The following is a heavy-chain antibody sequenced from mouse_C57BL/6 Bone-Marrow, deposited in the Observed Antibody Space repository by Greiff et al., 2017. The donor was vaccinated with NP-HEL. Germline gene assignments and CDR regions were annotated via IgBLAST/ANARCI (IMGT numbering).Heavy chain of an antibody. V-gene: IGHV1-69*01. J-gene: IGHJ4*01. CDR2: IDPSDSYT. Sequence: QVQLQQPGADLVMPGASVKLSCKASGYTFTSYWMHWVQQRPGQGLEWIGEIDPSDSYTNYHQKLKGQSTFTVDKSSSTAYMQIIRLISEDCAVYYCVFYYYAMDYGGQGTSVTVSS. CDR3: VFYYYAMDY. CDR1: GYTFTSYW.